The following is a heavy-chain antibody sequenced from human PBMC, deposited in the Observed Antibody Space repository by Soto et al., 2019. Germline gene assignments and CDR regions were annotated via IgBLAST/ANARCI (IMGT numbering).Heavy chain of an antibody. CDR3: ARISSEGWFDY. CDR1: GGTFGSYT. CDR2: IIPILGIA. Sequence: ASVKVSCKASGGTFGSYTISWVRQAPGQGLEWMGRIIPILGIANYAQKFQGRVTITADKSTSTAYMELSSLRSEDTAVYYCARISSEGWFDYWGQGTLVTVSS. D-gene: IGHD6-19*01. V-gene: IGHV1-69*02. J-gene: IGHJ4*02.